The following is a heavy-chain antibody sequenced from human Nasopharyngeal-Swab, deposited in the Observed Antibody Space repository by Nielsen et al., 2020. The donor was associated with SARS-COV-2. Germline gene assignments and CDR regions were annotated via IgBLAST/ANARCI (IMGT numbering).Heavy chain of an antibody. D-gene: IGHD1-26*01. Sequence: ASVQVSCKVSGYSLTELSMHWVRQPPGKGLEGMGGFDPEDGETIYAQKFQVRVTMTEDTSTDPAYMELSSLRSGDTAVYYCATDLPLRPSEWELLQAPYYYCGMDGWGPGTTVTVSA. V-gene: IGHV1-24*01. CDR2: FDPEDGET. J-gene: IGHJ6*01. CDR3: ATDLPLRPSEWELLQAPYYYCGMDG. CDR1: GYSLTELS.